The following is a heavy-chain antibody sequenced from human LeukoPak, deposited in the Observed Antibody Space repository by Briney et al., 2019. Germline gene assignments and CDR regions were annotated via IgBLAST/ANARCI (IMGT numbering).Heavy chain of an antibody. Sequence: PGGSLRLSCAASGFTFSSYAMHCVRQAPGKGLEWVAVISYDGSNKYYADSVKGRFTISRDNSKNTLYLQMNSLRAEDTAVYYCAKAVDTAMVTDWGQGTLVTVSS. D-gene: IGHD5-18*01. CDR1: GFTFSSYA. CDR3: AKAVDTAMVTD. V-gene: IGHV3-30*04. CDR2: ISYDGSNK. J-gene: IGHJ4*02.